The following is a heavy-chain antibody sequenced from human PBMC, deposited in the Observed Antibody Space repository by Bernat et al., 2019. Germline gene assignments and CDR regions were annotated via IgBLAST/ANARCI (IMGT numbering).Heavy chain of an antibody. CDR3: ARGRGSGSGPREVYFDY. D-gene: IGHD3-10*01. CDR2: ISYDGSNK. Sequence: QVQLVESGGGVVQPGRSLRLSCAASGFTFSSYAMHWVRQAPGKGLEWVAVISYDGSNKYYADSVKGRFTISRDNSKNTLYLQMNSPRAEDTAVYYCARGRGSGSGPREVYFDYWGQGTLVTVSS. CDR1: GFTFSSYA. J-gene: IGHJ4*02. V-gene: IGHV3-30-3*01.